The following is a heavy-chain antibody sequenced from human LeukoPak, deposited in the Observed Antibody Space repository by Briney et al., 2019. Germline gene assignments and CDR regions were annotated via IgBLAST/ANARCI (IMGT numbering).Heavy chain of an antibody. D-gene: IGHD3-10*01. J-gene: IGHJ4*02. CDR1: GFTFSSYA. V-gene: IGHV3-23*01. CDR2: ISGSGGST. Sequence: GGSLRLSCAASGFTFSSYAMSWVRQAPGKGLEWVSGISGSGGSTYYADSVRGRFTISRDNSKSALYLQMNSLRVEDTAMYYCAKMLGTMVRGLIGYWGQGTLVIVSS. CDR3: AKMLGTMVRGLIGY.